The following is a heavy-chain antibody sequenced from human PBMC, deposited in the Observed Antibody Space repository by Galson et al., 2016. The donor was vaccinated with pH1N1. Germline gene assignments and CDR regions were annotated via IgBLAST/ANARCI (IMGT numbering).Heavy chain of an antibody. Sequence: SVKVSCKASGGTFTLYGITWVRQAPGQGLEWMGRIIPIVGLTKYAEKFQGRVTITADVSTSTAYMELSSLRSEDTAVYYCAGDPSTALYNHSYMDVWGKGTTVTVSS. CDR2: IIPIVGLT. V-gene: IGHV1-69*04. CDR3: AGDPSTALYNHSYMDV. CDR1: GGTFTLYG. J-gene: IGHJ6*03.